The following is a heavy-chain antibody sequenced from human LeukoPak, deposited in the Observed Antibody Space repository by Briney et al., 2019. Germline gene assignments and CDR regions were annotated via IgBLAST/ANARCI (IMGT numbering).Heavy chain of an antibody. D-gene: IGHD3-9*01. CDR1: GYTFTSYG. Sequence: ASVKVSCKASGYTFTSYGISWGGQAPGQGLEGMGWNSAYNGNTNYAQKLQGRVTMTTDTSTSTAYMELRSLRSDDTAVYYCARDRAFSKYYDILTGYSPGDYWGQGTLVTVSS. V-gene: IGHV1-18*04. CDR3: ARDRAFSKYYDILTGYSPGDY. CDR2: NSAYNGNT. J-gene: IGHJ4*02.